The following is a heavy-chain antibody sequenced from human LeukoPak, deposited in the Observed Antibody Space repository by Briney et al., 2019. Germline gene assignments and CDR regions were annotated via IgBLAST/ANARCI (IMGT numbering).Heavy chain of an antibody. CDR2: IRSKVYGGTT. Sequence: PGGSLRLSCTPSGFTFGVHAISCDRQAPGNGLEWVGFIRSKVYGGTTEYAASVKGRLTSSRDDSKSIAYWQMNTRKTEATAGYYVTRGPIQLWLHYGMDVWGQGSTVIVSS. D-gene: IGHD5-18*01. J-gene: IGHJ6*02. CDR3: TRGPIQLWLHYGMDV. CDR1: GFTFGVHA. V-gene: IGHV3-49*04.